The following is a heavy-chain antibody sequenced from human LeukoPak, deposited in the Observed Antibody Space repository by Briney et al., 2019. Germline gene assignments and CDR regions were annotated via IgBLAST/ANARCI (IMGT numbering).Heavy chain of an antibody. J-gene: IGHJ3*02. D-gene: IGHD2-2*01. CDR1: GFTFSSYS. V-gene: IGHV3-21*01. CDR2: ISSSSSYI. CDR3: ARQRAIVVVPAAEGAFDI. Sequence: PGGSLRLSCAASGFTFSSYSMNWDRQAPGKGLEWVSSISSSSSYIYYADSVKGRFTISRDNAKNSLYLQMNSLRAEDTAVYYCARQRAIVVVPAAEGAFDIWGQGTMVTVSS.